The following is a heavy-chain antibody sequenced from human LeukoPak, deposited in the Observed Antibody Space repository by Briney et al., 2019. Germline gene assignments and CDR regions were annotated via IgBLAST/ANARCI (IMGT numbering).Heavy chain of an antibody. CDR3: AKDRFYGSGSYTFDS. D-gene: IGHD3-10*01. CDR2: ISGSGGST. J-gene: IGHJ4*02. CDR1: GCTFSRYA. V-gene: IGHV3-23*01. Sequence: GGSLRLSCAASGCTFSRYAMNWVRQAPGKGLEWVSAISGSGGSTYYADSVKGRFTISRDNSKSTLYLQMNSLRAEDSAVYYWAKDRFYGSGSYTFDSWGQGTLVTVSS.